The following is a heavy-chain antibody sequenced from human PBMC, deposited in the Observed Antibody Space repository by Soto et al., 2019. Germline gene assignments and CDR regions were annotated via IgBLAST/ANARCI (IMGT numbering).Heavy chain of an antibody. D-gene: IGHD2-15*01. Sequence: ASVEVSCKASGYTFTSYYIHWVRQAPGQGLEWLGIINPGGGDTSYAQKFQGRVTMTRDTSTSTVYMDLSSLRSEDTAMYYCARPFAELLEDAFDIWGQGKRVTVSS. CDR2: INPGGGDT. CDR1: GYTFTSYY. CDR3: ARPFAELLEDAFDI. V-gene: IGHV1-46*01. J-gene: IGHJ3*02.